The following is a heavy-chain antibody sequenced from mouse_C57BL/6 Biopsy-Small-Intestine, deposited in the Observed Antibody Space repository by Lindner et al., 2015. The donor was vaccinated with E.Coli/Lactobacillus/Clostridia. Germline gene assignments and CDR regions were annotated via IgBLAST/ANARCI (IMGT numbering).Heavy chain of an antibody. V-gene: IGHV1-81*01. J-gene: IGHJ1*01. D-gene: IGHD1-1*01. Sequence: SVKVSCKASGYIFTSYGISWVRQAPGQGLEWMGWTTPYNGNTNYAQKFQGRVTMTTDTSTSTAYMELRSLRSDDTAVYYCARPTGYDFWSGPSTGYYYYGMDVWGQGTTVTVSS. CDR3: ARPTGYDFWSGPSTGYYYYGMDV. CDR1: GYIFTSYG. CDR2: TTPYNGNT.